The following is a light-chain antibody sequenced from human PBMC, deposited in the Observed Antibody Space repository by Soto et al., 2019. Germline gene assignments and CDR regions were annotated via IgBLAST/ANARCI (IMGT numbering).Light chain of an antibody. CDR1: SGHSHYT. CDR2: LNSDGSH. J-gene: IGLJ3*02. CDR3: ETWDTGIQV. V-gene: IGLV4-69*01. Sequence: QSVLTQSPSASASLGASVNLTCTLSSGHSHYTIAWHQQQPEKGPRYLMTLNSDGSHHRGDGIPDRFSGSTSGAERYLTISNLQSEDEADYYYETWDTGIQVFGGGTKLTVL.